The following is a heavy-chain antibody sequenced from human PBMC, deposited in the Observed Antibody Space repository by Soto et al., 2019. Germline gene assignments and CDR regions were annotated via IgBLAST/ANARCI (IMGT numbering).Heavy chain of an antibody. CDR2: IKSKTDGGTT. Sequence: GGSLRLSCAASGFTFSNAWMSWVRQAPGKGLEWVGRIKSKTDGGTTDYAAPVKGRFTISRDDSKNTLYLQMNSLKTEDTAVYYCTTDLLLELHGDWFDPWGQGTLVTVSS. D-gene: IGHD1-7*01. V-gene: IGHV3-15*01. CDR1: GFTFSNAW. J-gene: IGHJ5*02. CDR3: TTDLLLELHGDWFDP.